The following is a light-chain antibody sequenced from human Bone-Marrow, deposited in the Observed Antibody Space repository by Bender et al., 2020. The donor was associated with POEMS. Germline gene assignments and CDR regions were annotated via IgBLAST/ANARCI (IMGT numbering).Light chain of an antibody. J-gene: IGLJ2*01. V-gene: IGLV3-25*03. CDR2: KDN. CDR3: QSVGSGGSSLV. Sequence: SSDLTQPPSVSVSPGQTAKITCSGETLAKHYVYWHQQKTGQAPVMVIYKDNERPLGIPERFSGSSSGTTVTLTISGVQAEDEADYYCQSVGSGGSSLVFGEGTKLTVL. CDR1: TLAKHY.